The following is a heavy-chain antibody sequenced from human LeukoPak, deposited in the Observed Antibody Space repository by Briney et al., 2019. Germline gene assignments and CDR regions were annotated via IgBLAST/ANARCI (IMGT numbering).Heavy chain of an antibody. CDR3: ATQYDYDRSAYYLRAFDL. CDR2: INPSGGSI. J-gene: IGHJ3*01. CDR1: GYIFTSYY. D-gene: IGHD3-22*01. V-gene: IGHV1-46*01. Sequence: ASVKVSCKASGYIFTSYYMYWVRQAPGQGLEWMGIINPSGGSIRYAQKFQGRVTMTEDTSTDTAYMELSSLRSEDTAVYYCATQYDYDRSAYYLRAFDLWGQGTKVTVSS.